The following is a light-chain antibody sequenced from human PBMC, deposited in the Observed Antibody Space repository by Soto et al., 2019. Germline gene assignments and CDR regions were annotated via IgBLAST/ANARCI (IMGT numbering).Light chain of an antibody. CDR3: QSYDSSLSGVV. Sequence: QSVLTQPPSVSGGPGQRVTISCTGSSSNIGAGYDVHWYQQLPGTAPKLLIYGNSNRPSGVPDRFSGSKSGTSASLAITGLQAEDEADYYCQSYDSSLSGVVFGGGTKLT. CDR1: SSNIGAGYD. J-gene: IGLJ2*01. V-gene: IGLV1-40*01. CDR2: GNS.